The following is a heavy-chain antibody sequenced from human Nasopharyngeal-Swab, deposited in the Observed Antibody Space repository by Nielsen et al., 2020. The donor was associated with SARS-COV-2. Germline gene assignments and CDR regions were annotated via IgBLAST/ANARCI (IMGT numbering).Heavy chain of an antibody. CDR3: AGGEPAAAGIY. CDR1: GFTFSSYA. D-gene: IGHD6-13*01. J-gene: IGHJ4*02. V-gene: IGHV3-23*01. Sequence: GGSLRLSCAASGFTFSSYAMSWVRQAPGKGLEWVSAISGSGGSTYYADSVKGRFTISRNNSKNTLYLQMNSLRAEDTAVYYRAGGEPAAAGIYWGQGTLVTVSS. CDR2: ISGSGGST.